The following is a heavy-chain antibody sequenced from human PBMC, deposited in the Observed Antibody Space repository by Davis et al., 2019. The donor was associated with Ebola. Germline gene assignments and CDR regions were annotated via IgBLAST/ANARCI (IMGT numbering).Heavy chain of an antibody. V-gene: IGHV1-69*13. CDR1: GGTLRNYA. D-gene: IGHD3-3*01. Sequence: VKVSCKTSGGTLRNYAISWVRQAPGQGLEWMGGDIPVSGTPNYAQRFQGRVTFTTDESTSTAYMELRSLRSEDTAVYYCVRDVSGLFDYWGQGTLVTVSS. J-gene: IGHJ4*02. CDR3: VRDVSGLFDY. CDR2: DIPVSGTP.